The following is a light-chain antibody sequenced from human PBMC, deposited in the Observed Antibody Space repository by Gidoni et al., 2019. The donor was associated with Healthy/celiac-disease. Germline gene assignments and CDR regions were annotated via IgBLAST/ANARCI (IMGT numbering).Light chain of an antibody. V-gene: IGKV3D-15*01. CDR2: GAS. CDR3: QQHNNWPPWT. J-gene: IGKJ1*01. CDR1: QSVSSY. Sequence: VVTQSPATLSLSPGERATLSCRASQSVSSYLAWYQQKPGQAPRLLIYGASTRATGIPARFSGSGSGTEFTLTISSLQSEDFAVYYCQQHNNWPPWTFGEGTKVEIK.